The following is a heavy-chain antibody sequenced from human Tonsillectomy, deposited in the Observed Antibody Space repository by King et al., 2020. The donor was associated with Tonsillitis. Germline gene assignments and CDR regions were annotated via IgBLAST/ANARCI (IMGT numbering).Heavy chain of an antibody. CDR2: VYYSGST. Sequence: QLQESGPGLVKPSETLSLTCTVSGGSISSSSYYWGWIRQPPGKGLEWIGSVYYSGSTYYNPSLRSRVTIPVDMSKNEFSLKLSSVTAADTAVFFCARHPRGGLLLFGKDIQFDYWGQGTLVTVSS. J-gene: IGHJ4*02. CDR3: ARHPRGGLLLFGKDIQFDY. V-gene: IGHV4-39*01. D-gene: IGHD3-22*01. CDR1: GGSISSSSYY.